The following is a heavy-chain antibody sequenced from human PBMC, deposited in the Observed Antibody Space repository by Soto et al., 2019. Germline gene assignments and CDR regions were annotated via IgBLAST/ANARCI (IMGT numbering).Heavy chain of an antibody. CDR1: GFTFSRYG. J-gene: IGHJ4*02. CDR2: TSYDGSNK. D-gene: IGHD3-10*01. V-gene: IGHV3-30*18. CDR3: AKEDLFHPFDY. Sequence: QVQLVESGGGVVQPGRSLRLSCAASGFTFSRYGMHWVRQAPGKGLEWLAFTSYDGSNKFYADSVKGRFTISRDNSENTLDLQMNGLRVEDTAMYYCAKEDLFHPFDYWGQGTLVTVSS.